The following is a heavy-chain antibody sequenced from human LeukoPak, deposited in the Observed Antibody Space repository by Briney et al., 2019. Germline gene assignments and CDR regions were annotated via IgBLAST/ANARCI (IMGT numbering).Heavy chain of an antibody. J-gene: IGHJ6*02. V-gene: IGHV3-53*01. CDR2: IYSGGST. CDR1: GLTVSSNY. Sequence: HPGGSLRLSCAASGLTVSSNYMSWVRQAPGKGLEWVSVIYSGGSTYYADSVKGRFTISRDNSKNTLYLQMNSLRAEDTAVHYCARRQRYYYGMDVWGQGTTVTVSS. CDR3: ARRQRYYYGMDV.